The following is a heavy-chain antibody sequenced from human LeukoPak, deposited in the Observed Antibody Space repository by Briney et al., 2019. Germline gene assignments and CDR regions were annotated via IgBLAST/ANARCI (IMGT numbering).Heavy chain of an antibody. Sequence: SETLSLTCAVYGGSFSGYYWSWIRQPPGKGLEWIGEINHSGSTNYNPSLKSRVTISVDTSKNQFSLKLSSVTAADTAVYYCARHGRDGDYVAYWGQGTLVTVSS. CDR3: ARHGRDGDYVAY. CDR2: INHSGST. J-gene: IGHJ4*02. CDR1: GGSFSGYY. V-gene: IGHV4-34*01. D-gene: IGHD4-17*01.